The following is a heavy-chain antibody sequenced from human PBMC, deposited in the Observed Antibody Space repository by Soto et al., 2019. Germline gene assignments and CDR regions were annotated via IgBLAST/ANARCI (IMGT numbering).Heavy chain of an antibody. J-gene: IGHJ3*02. V-gene: IGHV3-7*04. CDR3: ARGDYYDSSGPFSDAFDI. Sequence: PGGSLRLSCAASGFTFSSYWMSWVRQAPGKGLEWVANIKPDGSQKWYVDSVKGRFTISKDNAKKSLYLQMNSLRAEDTAVYYCARGDYYDSSGPFSDAFDIRGQGTMVTVSS. D-gene: IGHD3-22*01. CDR1: GFTFSSYW. CDR2: IKPDGSQK.